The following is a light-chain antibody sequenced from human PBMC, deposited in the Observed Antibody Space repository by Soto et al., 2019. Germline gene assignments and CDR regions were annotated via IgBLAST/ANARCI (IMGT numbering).Light chain of an antibody. V-gene: IGKV1-39*01. CDR2: DAS. J-gene: IGKJ4*01. Sequence: DIQMTQSPSSLSASVGDRVTVSCRASQNIGSYLTWYQQKSGKAPKVLISDASTLQSGVPSRFSGSGSGTDFTLTISSLQPEDSAIYYCQQSYNSPLTFGGGTKVDIK. CDR3: QQSYNSPLT. CDR1: QNIGSY.